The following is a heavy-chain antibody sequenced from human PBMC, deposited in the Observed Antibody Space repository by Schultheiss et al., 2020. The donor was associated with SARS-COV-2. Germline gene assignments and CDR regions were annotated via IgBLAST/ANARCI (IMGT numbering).Heavy chain of an antibody. CDR3: AASSVRGEYYYGMDV. J-gene: IGHJ6*02. D-gene: IGHD3-10*01. Sequence: SQTLSLTCTVSGGSISSYYWSWIRQPPGKGLEWIGYIYYSGSTNYNPSLKSRVTISVDTSKNQFSLKLSSVTAADTAVYYCAASSVRGEYYYGMDVWGQGTTVTVSS. CDR1: GGSISSYY. CDR2: IYYSGST. V-gene: IGHV4-59*01.